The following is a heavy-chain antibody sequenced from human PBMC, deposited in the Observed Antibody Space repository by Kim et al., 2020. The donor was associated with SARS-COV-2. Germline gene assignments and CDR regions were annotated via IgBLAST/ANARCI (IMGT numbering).Heavy chain of an antibody. CDR1: GGSISSYY. V-gene: IGHV4-59*08. Sequence: SETLSLTCTVSGGSISSYYWSWIRQPPGKGLEWIGYIYYSRSTNYNPSLKSRVTISVDTSKNQFSLKLSSVTAADTAVYYCARGGRVSLWFFSLQDQPHGPYGMDVWGQGTTVTVSS. D-gene: IGHD3-10*01. CDR2: IYYSRST. CDR3: ARGGRVSLWFFSLQDQPHGPYGMDV. J-gene: IGHJ6*02.